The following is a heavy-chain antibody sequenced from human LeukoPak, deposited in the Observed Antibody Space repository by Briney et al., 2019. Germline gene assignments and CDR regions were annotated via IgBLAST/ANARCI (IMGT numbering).Heavy chain of an antibody. CDR1: GGSISSYY. D-gene: IGHD3-10*01. CDR2: IYYSGST. J-gene: IGHJ5*02. Sequence: SETLSLTCTVSGGSISSYYWSWIRQPPGKGLEWIGYIYYSGSTNYNPSLKSRVTISVDTSKNQFSLKLSSVTAADTAVYYCARGRDLWFGEFKEHDPWGQGTLVTVSS. CDR3: ARGRDLWFGEFKEHDP. V-gene: IGHV4-59*01.